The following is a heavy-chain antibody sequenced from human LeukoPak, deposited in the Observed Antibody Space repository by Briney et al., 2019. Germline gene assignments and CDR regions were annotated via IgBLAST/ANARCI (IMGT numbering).Heavy chain of an antibody. J-gene: IGHJ4*02. CDR1: GFTFSSYG. Sequence: GGSLRLSCAASGFTFSSYGMHWVRQAPGKGLEWVAVISYDGSNKYYADSVKGRFTISRDDSKNTLYLQMNSLRAEDTAVYYCAKDQGIAYYFDYWGQGTLVTVSS. V-gene: IGHV3-30*18. D-gene: IGHD6-13*01. CDR3: AKDQGIAYYFDY. CDR2: ISYDGSNK.